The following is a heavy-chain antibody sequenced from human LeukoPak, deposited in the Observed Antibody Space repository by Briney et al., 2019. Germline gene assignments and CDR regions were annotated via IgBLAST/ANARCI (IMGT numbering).Heavy chain of an antibody. CDR3: ARNENSGWGYFDY. D-gene: IGHD5-12*01. Sequence: GGPLRLSCAASGFTFSSSAMSWVRQAPGKGLEWVSAIGGSNGITFYVGSVKGRFTISRDNSKDTLYLQMNSLRAEDTAVYYCARNENSGWGYFDYWGQGTLVTVSS. CDR2: IGGSNGIT. V-gene: IGHV3-23*01. J-gene: IGHJ4*02. CDR1: GFTFSSSA.